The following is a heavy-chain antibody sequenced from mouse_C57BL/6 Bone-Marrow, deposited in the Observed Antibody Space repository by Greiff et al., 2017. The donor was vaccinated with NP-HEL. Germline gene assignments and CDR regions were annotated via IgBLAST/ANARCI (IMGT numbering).Heavy chain of an antibody. V-gene: IGHV14-4*01. D-gene: IGHD1-1*01. CDR1: GFNIKDDY. CDR2: IDPENGDT. Sequence: EVKLVESGAELVRPGASVKLSCTASGFNIKDDYMHWVKQRPEQGLEWIGWIDPENGDTESASKFQGKATITADTASNTAYLQLSSLTSEDTAVYYCTTWLRYPYSFDYWGQGTTLTVSS. CDR3: TTWLRYPYSFDY. J-gene: IGHJ2*01.